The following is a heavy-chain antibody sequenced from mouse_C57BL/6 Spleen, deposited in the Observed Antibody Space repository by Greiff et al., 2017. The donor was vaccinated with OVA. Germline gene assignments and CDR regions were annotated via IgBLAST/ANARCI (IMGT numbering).Heavy chain of an antibody. CDR3: ARFPYDYFDY. CDR1: GFTFSSYG. D-gene: IGHD2-3*01. V-gene: IGHV5-6*01. Sequence: EVHLVESGGDLVKPGGSLKLSCAASGFTFSSYGMSWVRQTPDKRLEWVATISSGGSYTYYPDSVKGRFTISRDNAKNTLYLQMSSLKSEDTAMYYCARFPYDYFDYWGQGTTLTVSS. J-gene: IGHJ2*01. CDR2: ISSGGSYT.